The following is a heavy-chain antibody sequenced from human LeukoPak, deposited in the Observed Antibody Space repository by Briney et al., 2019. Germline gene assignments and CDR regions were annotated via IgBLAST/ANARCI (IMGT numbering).Heavy chain of an antibody. J-gene: IGHJ4*02. Sequence: PGRSLRLSCAASGFTFSSYGMHWVRQAPGEGLEWVAVIWYDGSNKYYADSVKGRFTISRDNSKNTLYLQMNSLRAEDTAVYYCARELRVSRRGFDYWGQGTLVTVSS. D-gene: IGHD2-2*01. CDR2: IWYDGSNK. CDR1: GFTFSSYG. CDR3: ARELRVSRRGFDY. V-gene: IGHV3-33*01.